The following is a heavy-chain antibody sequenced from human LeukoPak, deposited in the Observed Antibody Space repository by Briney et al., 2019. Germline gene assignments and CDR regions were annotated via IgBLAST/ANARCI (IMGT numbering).Heavy chain of an antibody. V-gene: IGHV3-30*04. J-gene: IGHJ4*02. CDR3: ARGPRLMVRGVLGGY. CDR2: ISYDGSNK. Sequence: GGSLRLSCAASGFTFSSYAMHWVRQAPGKGLEWVAVISYDGSNKYYADSVKGRFTISRDNSKNTLYLQMNSLRAEDTAVYYCARGPRLMVRGVLGGYWGQGTLVTVSS. CDR1: GFTFSSYA. D-gene: IGHD3-10*01.